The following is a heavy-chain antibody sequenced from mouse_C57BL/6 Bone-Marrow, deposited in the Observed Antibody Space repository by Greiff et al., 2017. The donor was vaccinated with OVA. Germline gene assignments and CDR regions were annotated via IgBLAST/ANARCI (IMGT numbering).Heavy chain of an antibody. D-gene: IGHD1-1*01. CDR1: GFTFSDYY. CDR3: ASLHYYGSSYFYAMDY. J-gene: IGHJ4*01. CDR2: ISNGGGST. V-gene: IGHV5-12*01. Sequence: DVKLVESGGGLVQPGGSLKLSCAASGFTFSDYYMYWVRQTPEKRLEWVAYISNGGGSTYYPDTVKGRFTISRDNAKNTLYLQMSRLKSEDTAMYYCASLHYYGSSYFYAMDYWGQGTSVTVSS.